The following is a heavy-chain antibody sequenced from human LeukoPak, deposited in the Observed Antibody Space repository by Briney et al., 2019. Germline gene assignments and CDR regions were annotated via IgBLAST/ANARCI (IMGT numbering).Heavy chain of an antibody. CDR2: IYYSGST. CDR1: DGSISSYY. V-gene: IGHV4-59*01. D-gene: IGHD5-24*01. J-gene: IGHJ5*02. Sequence: SSETLSLTCTVSDGSISSYYWSWIRQPPGEGLEWIGYIYYSGSTNYNPSLKSRVTMSVDTSKNQFSLKLTSVTAADTAVYYCGRADGASLQRFDPWGQGTLVTVSS. CDR3: GRADGASLQRFDP.